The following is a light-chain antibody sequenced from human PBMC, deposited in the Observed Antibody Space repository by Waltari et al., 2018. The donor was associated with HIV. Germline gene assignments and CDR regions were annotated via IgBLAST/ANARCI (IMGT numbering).Light chain of an antibody. V-gene: IGKV4-1*01. CDR3: QQYYSTWT. CDR1: QSVLYSSNNKNY. CDR2: WAS. J-gene: IGKJ1*01. Sequence: DIVMTQSPDSLAVSLGERATINCKSSQSVLYSSNNKNYLAWYQQKPGQPPKLLIYWASTRESGGPDRFSGSGSVTDFTLTTSSLQAEDVAVYYCQQYYSTWTFGQGTKVETK.